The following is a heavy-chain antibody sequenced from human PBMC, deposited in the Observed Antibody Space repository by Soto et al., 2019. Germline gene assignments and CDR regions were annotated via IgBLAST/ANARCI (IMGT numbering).Heavy chain of an antibody. CDR3: ARDSKWLIIKGNWFDS. CDR2: ISGSNGAT. D-gene: IGHD5-12*01. Sequence: QVQLVQSGAEAKRPGASVKVSCKFSGYNFIDYGMTWVRQAPGQGLEWMGWISGSNGATNYAQKFKGRVTLTTDTSTNTAYMELRSLRKDDTAVYYCARDSKWLIIKGNWFDSWGQGTLVTVSS. CDR1: GYNFIDYG. V-gene: IGHV1-18*04. J-gene: IGHJ5*01.